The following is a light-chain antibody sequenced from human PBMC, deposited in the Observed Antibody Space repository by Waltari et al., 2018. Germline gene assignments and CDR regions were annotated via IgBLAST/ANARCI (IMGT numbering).Light chain of an antibody. Sequence: EIVLTQSPGPLSLSPGERATLSCRASQRIGSSLAWYQQRPGQAPRLLIYGAFIRATGVADRFSGSGSGTDFSLTISRLEPEDFAVYYCQHYLRLPVAFGLGTKVEIK. CDR3: QHYLRLPVA. V-gene: IGKV3-20*01. J-gene: IGKJ1*01. CDR2: GAF. CDR1: QRIGSS.